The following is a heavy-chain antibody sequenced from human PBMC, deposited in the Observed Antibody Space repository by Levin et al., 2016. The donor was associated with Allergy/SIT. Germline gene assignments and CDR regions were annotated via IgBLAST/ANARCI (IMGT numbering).Heavy chain of an antibody. CDR1: GGSLTTEGFF. V-gene: IGHV4-61*08. CDR2: LYSGGRS. Sequence: SETLSLTCIVSGGSLTTEGFFRGWIRQPPGKGLEWIGHLYSGGRSLYNPSLMSRVTISSEPSKNQFSLTLSSVTAADTAVYYCARGVKGDGWPYFDSWGQGILVTVSS. CDR3: ARGVKGDGWPYFDS. D-gene: IGHD5-24*01. J-gene: IGHJ4*02.